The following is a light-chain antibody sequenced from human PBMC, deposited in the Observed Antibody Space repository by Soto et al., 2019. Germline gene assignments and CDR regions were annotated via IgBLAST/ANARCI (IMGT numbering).Light chain of an antibody. J-gene: IGKJ3*01. Sequence: TVWTHAPASLSLSPGERATLSCRASQSVNSNLAWYQQKPGQAPRLLIYGASTRATGIPASFIGNGSGTEFTLTASSLQPEDFAVYYCQQYNNWPFTFGPGTKVDIK. CDR3: QQYNNWPFT. CDR2: GAS. V-gene: IGKV3-15*01. CDR1: QSVNSN.